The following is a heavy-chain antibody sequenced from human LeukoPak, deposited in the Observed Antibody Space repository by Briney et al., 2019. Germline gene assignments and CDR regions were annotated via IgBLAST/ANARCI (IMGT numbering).Heavy chain of an antibody. Sequence: ASVTVSFTASGGTFSSYAISWVRQAPGQGLEWMGGIIPIFGTANYAQKFQGRVTITADESTSTAYMELSSLRSEDTAVYYCARGKRVAVRNVDNYYYGMDVWGQGTTVTVSS. D-gene: IGHD6-6*01. CDR3: ARGKRVAVRNVDNYYYGMDV. CDR1: GGTFSSYA. J-gene: IGHJ6*02. V-gene: IGHV1-69*01. CDR2: IIPIFGTA.